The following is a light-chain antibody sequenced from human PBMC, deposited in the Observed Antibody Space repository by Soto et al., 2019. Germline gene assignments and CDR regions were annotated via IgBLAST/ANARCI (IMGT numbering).Light chain of an antibody. Sequence: SYELTQPPSVSVAPGKTARIPCGGNNIGSKSVHWYQQKPGQAPVLVIYYDSDRPSGIPERFSGSNSGNTATLTISRVEAGDEADYYCQVWDSSSEVVFGGGTKLTVL. CDR1: NIGSKS. V-gene: IGLV3-21*04. J-gene: IGLJ2*01. CDR2: YDS. CDR3: QVWDSSSEVV.